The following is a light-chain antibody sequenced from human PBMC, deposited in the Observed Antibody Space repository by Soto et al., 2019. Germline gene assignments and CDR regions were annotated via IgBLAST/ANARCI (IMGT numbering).Light chain of an antibody. CDR1: QGITNW. CDR2: AAS. V-gene: IGKV1-12*01. J-gene: IGKJ1*01. Sequence: DIQMTQSPSSVSASVGDRVTITCRASQGITNWLAWYQQKPGKGPKLLIYAASSLQRGVPSRFSGSGSGTEFTLTISSLQPEFFATQYSQQTKSFPLSSGQGTKVDIK. CDR3: QQTKSFPLS.